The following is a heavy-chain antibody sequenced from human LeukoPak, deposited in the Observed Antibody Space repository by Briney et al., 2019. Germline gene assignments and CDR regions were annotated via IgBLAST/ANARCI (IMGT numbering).Heavy chain of an antibody. V-gene: IGHV4-39*01. D-gene: IGHD3-3*01. CDR3: ARHHGNYDFWSGSHPSGLFDY. Sequence: SETLSLTCNVSGGSISSSSYYWGWIRQPPGKGLEWIGSIYYSGSTYYNPSLKSRVTISVDTSKNQFSLKLSSVTAADTAVYYCARHHGNYDFWSGSHPSGLFDYWGQGTLVTVSS. J-gene: IGHJ4*02. CDR1: GGSISSSSYY. CDR2: IYYSGST.